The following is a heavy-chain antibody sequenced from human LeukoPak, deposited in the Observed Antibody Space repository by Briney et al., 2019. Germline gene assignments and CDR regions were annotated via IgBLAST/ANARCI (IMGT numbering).Heavy chain of an antibody. CDR3: ARGFSRGSHSFDY. CDR2: IYYSGST. D-gene: IGHD3-10*01. V-gene: IGHV4-31*03. CDR1: GGSISSGGYY. Sequence: PSETLSLTCTVSGGSISSGGYYWSWIRQHPGKGLEWIGYIYYSGSTYYNPSLKGRITISVDTFKNQFSLKLSSVTAADTAVYYCARGFSRGSHSFDYWGQGTLVTVSS. J-gene: IGHJ4*02.